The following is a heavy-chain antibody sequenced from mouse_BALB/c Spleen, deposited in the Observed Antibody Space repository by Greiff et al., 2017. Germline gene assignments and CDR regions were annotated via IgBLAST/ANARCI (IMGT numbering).Heavy chain of an antibody. Sequence: VHVKQSGAELVRPGALVKLSCKASGFNIKDYYMHWVKQRPEQGLEWIGWIDPENGNTIYDPKFQGKASITADTSSNTAYLQLSSLTSEDTAVYYCAAYYGQFAYWGQGTLVTVSA. CDR3: AAYYGQFAY. V-gene: IGHV14-1*02. CDR2: IDPENGNT. CDR1: GFNIKDYY. D-gene: IGHD2-10*01. J-gene: IGHJ3*01.